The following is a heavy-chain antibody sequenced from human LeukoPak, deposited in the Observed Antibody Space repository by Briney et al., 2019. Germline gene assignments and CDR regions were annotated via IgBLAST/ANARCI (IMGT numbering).Heavy chain of an antibody. D-gene: IGHD6-19*01. CDR3: ARDIEAVALDY. J-gene: IGHJ4*02. CDR1: GYTFTGYY. Sequence: GASVKVSCKASGYTFTGYYMHWVRQAPGQGLEWMGWINAGNGNTKYSQKFQGRVTITRDTSASTAYMELSSLRSEDTAVYYCARDIEAVALDYWGQGTLVTVSS. V-gene: IGHV1-3*01. CDR2: INAGNGNT.